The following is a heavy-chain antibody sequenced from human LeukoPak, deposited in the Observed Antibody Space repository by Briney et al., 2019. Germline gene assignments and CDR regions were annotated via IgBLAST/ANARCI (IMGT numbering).Heavy chain of an antibody. Sequence: PGGSLRLSCAASGFTFSSYWMSWVRQAPGKGLEWVANIKQDGSEKYYVDSVKGRFTISRDNAKNSLYLQMNSLRAEDTAVYYCARRRSYGENNWFDPWGQGTLVTVSS. CDR1: GFTFSSYW. V-gene: IGHV3-7*01. J-gene: IGHJ5*02. CDR3: ARRRSYGENNWFDP. D-gene: IGHD4-17*01. CDR2: IKQDGSEK.